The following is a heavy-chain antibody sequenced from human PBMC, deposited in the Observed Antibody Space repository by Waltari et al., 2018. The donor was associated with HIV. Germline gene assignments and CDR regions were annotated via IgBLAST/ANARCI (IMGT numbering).Heavy chain of an antibody. CDR2: IAVSSAYT. CDR3: ARVARGLRQGTFDI. V-gene: IGHV3-11*05. D-gene: IGHD4-17*01. Sequence: QVHLVESGGDLVKPGGSLSLSCVASGFTFSDYYMTWIRQAPGKRLEGVSYIAVSSAYTNYGDSVKGRFTMSRDDAKKSLFLQMNSLRPEDTAVYYCARVARGLRQGTFDIWGQGTMVTVSS. CDR1: GFTFSDYY. J-gene: IGHJ3*02.